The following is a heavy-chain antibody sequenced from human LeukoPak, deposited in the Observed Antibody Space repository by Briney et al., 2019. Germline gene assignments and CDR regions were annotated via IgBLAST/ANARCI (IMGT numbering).Heavy chain of an antibody. CDR1: GFTFSSYW. V-gene: IGHV3-74*01. CDR2: INSDGSST. J-gene: IGHJ2*01. CDR3: VREAVSSSWNNWYFDL. D-gene: IGHD6-13*01. Sequence: GGSLRLSCAASGFTFSSYWMHWVRQAPGKGLVWVSRINSDGSSTSYADSVKGRFTISRENAKNTLYLQMNSLRAGDTAVYYCVREAVSSSWNNWYFDLWGRGTLVTVSS.